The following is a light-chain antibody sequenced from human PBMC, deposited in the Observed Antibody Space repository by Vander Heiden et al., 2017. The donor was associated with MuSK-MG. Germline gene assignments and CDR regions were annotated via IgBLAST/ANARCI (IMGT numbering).Light chain of an antibody. Sequence: EIVLTQSPDILSSSPGDRATLSCRASQRITSDYLAWYRQKPGQAPRLLIYGASFRATGIPDRFSGSGSGRDFTLTIDRLEPEDFAMYYCQQYGSSPVTFGGGTKVAIK. CDR3: QQYGSSPVT. CDR1: QRITSDY. V-gene: IGKV3-20*01. CDR2: GAS. J-gene: IGKJ4*01.